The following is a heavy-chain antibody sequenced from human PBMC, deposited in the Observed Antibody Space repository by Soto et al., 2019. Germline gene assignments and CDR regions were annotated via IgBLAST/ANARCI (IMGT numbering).Heavy chain of an antibody. CDR1: GGSFSGYY. Sequence: PSETLSLTCAVYGGSFSGYYWSWIRQPPGKGLEWVGEIHHSGSTNYNPSLKSRVTISLDTSNNQFSLKLSSVTAADTAVYYCARGVEDIVVVPAATHFDYWGQGTLVTVSS. V-gene: IGHV4-34*01. CDR2: IHHSGST. CDR3: ARGVEDIVVVPAATHFDY. J-gene: IGHJ4*02. D-gene: IGHD2-2*01.